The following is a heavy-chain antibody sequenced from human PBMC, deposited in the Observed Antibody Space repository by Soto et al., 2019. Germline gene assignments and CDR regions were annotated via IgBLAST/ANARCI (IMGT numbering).Heavy chain of an antibody. CDR1: GGSISSSSYY. Sequence: QLQLQESGPGLVKPSETLSLTCTVSGGSISSSSYYWGWIRQPPGKGLEWIGSIYYSGSTYYKSSLKSRVTISVDTSKNQFSLKLSSVTAADTAVHYCARQPIAAAVIGWFDPWGQGTLVTVSS. J-gene: IGHJ5*02. D-gene: IGHD6-13*01. CDR3: ARQPIAAAVIGWFDP. V-gene: IGHV4-39*01. CDR2: IYYSGST.